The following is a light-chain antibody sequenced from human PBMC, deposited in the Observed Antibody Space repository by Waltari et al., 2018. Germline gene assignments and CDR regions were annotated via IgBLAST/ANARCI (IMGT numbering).Light chain of an antibody. Sequence: ESVLTQSPGTRSLSPGERVTLSCRASQSISSNDLSWYQKKPGHPPRLLLYVASNRATGMPNRFSGSGSVTAFSLTVSRLEPEDFAVYYCLQYGSSPWTFGRGTKVEIK. J-gene: IGKJ1*01. CDR1: QSISSND. CDR3: LQYGSSPWT. CDR2: VAS. V-gene: IGKV3-20*01.